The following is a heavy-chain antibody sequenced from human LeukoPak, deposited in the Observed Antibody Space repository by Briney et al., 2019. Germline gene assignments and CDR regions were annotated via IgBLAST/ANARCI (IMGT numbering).Heavy chain of an antibody. CDR3: ARDYGDLPARVPYFDY. V-gene: IGHV3-33*01. J-gene: IGHJ4*02. CDR1: GFTFSNSG. Sequence: GRSLRLSCAASGFTFSNSGMHWVRQAPGKGLEWVAVMWDDESNKYYADSVKGRFTISRDNSKNTLYLQMNNLGAEDTAVYYCARDYGDLPARVPYFDYWGQGTLVTVSS. CDR2: MWDDESNK. D-gene: IGHD4-17*01.